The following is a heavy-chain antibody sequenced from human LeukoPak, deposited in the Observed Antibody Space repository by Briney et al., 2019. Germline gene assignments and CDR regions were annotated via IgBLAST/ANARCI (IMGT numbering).Heavy chain of an antibody. CDR2: ISDSGGST. CDR3: AKDSSRCSGGSCYSCFDY. V-gene: IGHV3-23*01. CDR1: GFTFSSYA. Sequence: GGSLRLSCAASGFTFSSYAMTWVRQAPGKGLEWVSAISDSGGSTYYADSVKGRFTISRDNSKNTLYLQMNSLRAEDTAVYYCAKDSSRCSGGSCYSCFDYWGQGTLVTVSS. J-gene: IGHJ4*02. D-gene: IGHD2-15*01.